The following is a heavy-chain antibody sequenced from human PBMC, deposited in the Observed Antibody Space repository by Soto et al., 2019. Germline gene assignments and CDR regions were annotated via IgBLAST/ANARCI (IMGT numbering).Heavy chain of an antibody. CDR2: IIPILGIA. CDR1: GGTFSSYT. D-gene: IGHD2-2*01. J-gene: IGHJ6*02. V-gene: IGHV1-69*02. Sequence: QVQLVQSGAEVKKPGSSVKVSCKASGGTFSSYTISWVRQAPGQGLEWMGRIIPILGIANYAQKFQGRVTITADKSTSTAYMELSSLRSEDTAVYYCARGPLAPIRVVVPAAMPVVVYGMDVWGQGTTVTVSS. CDR3: ARGPLAPIRVVVPAAMPVVVYGMDV.